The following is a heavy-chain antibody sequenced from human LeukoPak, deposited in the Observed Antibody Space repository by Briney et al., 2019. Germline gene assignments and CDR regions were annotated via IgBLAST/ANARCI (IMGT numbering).Heavy chain of an antibody. V-gene: IGHV3-74*01. Sequence: GGSLRLSCSASGFTFSSYWMHWVRQAPGKGLVWVSRINTDGSSTSYADSVKGRFTISRDNAKNTLYLQMNSLRAEDTAVYYCARALGARITIFGVAERAFDIWGQGTMVTVSS. J-gene: IGHJ3*02. CDR3: ARALGARITIFGVAERAFDI. CDR2: INTDGSST. CDR1: GFTFSSYW. D-gene: IGHD3-3*01.